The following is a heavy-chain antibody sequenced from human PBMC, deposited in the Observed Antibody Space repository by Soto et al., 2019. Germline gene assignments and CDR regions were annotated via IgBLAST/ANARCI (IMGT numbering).Heavy chain of an antibody. Sequence: SETLSLTCTVSGGSISSSSYYWGWIRQPPGKGLEWIGSIYYSGSTYYNPSLKSRVTISVDTSKNQFSLKLSSVTAADTAVYYCARSQTTVTSYEPWGQGTLVTVSS. CDR2: IYYSGST. J-gene: IGHJ5*02. D-gene: IGHD4-17*01. V-gene: IGHV4-39*07. CDR1: GGSISSSSYY. CDR3: ARSQTTVTSYEP.